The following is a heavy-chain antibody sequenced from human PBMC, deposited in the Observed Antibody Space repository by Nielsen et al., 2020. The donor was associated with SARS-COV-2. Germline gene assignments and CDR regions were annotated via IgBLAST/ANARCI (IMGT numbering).Heavy chain of an antibody. V-gene: IGHV3-20*04. CDR3: ARGGSGGYREHGMDV. J-gene: IGHJ6*02. Sequence: GGSLRLSCAASGFPFDDYGMSWVRQAPGKGLEWVAGINWNSGSTGYADSVEGRFTISRDNAMNTLYLEIKGLRADDTALYYCARGGSGGYREHGMDVWGQGTTITVSS. D-gene: IGHD5-12*01. CDR1: GFPFDDYG. CDR2: INWNSGST.